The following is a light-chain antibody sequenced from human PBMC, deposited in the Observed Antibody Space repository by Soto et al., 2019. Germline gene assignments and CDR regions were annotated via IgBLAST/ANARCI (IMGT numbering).Light chain of an antibody. CDR3: AVWDDSLNGHV. V-gene: IGLV1-44*01. J-gene: IGLJ1*01. CDR2: TND. Sequence: VLTHPLSASGIDVGTVTISYSRSSSNIGTSSVHWYKHLPGTAPKPLIYTNDQRPSGVPDRFSGSKSGTSASLAISGLQSEDEADYYCAVWDDSLNGHVFGAGTKFTVL. CDR1: SSNIGTSS.